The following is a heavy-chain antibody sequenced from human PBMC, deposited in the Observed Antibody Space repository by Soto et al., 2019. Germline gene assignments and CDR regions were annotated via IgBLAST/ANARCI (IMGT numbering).Heavy chain of an antibody. CDR2: IYSGGST. J-gene: IGHJ1*01. CDR3: ARDRVEGCYPEYFQH. Sequence: EVQLVESGGGLIQPGGSLRLSCAASGFTVSSNYMSWVRQAPGKGLEWVSVIYSGGSTYYADSLKGRFTISRDNSKNTPYLQMNSLRAEDTAVYYCARDRVEGCYPEYFQHWCQGTLVTVSS. D-gene: IGHD2-15*01. CDR1: GFTVSSNY. V-gene: IGHV3-53*01.